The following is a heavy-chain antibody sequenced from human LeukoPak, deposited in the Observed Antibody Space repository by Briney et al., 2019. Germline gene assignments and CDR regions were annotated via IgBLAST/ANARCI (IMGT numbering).Heavy chain of an antibody. CDR3: ARDDFGSY. CDR1: GGSISSGSYY. J-gene: IGHJ4*02. D-gene: IGHD3-10*01. Sequence: PSETLSLTCTVSGGSISSGSYYWSWIRQPAGKGLEWIGRIYTSGSTNYNPSLKSRVTISVDTSKNQFSLKLSSVTAADTALYYCARDDFGSYWGQGILVTVSS. V-gene: IGHV4-61*02. CDR2: IYTSGST.